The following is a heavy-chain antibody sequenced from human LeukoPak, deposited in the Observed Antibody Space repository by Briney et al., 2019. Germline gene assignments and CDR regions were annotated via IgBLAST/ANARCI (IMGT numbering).Heavy chain of an antibody. CDR2: IYYDGAT. CDR3: ARDGILVPGSDNWFDP. CDR1: GGSMRSQY. J-gene: IGHJ5*02. Sequence: SETLSLTCTVSGGSMRSQYWSWIRQTPGKGPEWIGLIYYDGATNYNPSLKSRVTISADTSKNQFSLRLKSVTAADTAVYYCARDGILVPGSDNWFDPWGRGTLVTVSS. D-gene: IGHD6-19*01. V-gene: IGHV4-59*11.